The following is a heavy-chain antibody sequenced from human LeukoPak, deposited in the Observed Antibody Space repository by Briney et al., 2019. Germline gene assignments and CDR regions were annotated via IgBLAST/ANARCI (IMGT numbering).Heavy chain of an antibody. CDR2: ITASGDKT. J-gene: IGHJ5*02. CDR1: GFTFSSYA. V-gene: IGHV3-23*01. CDR3: ARLAIVGNWFDP. Sequence: GESLRLSCAASGFTFSSYAMSWVRQAPGKGLEWVSGITASGDKTFYGDSVKGRFTSSRDNSKNTLYLKMNSLRDEDTAVYYCARLAIVGNWFDPWGQGTLVTVSS. D-gene: IGHD3-22*01.